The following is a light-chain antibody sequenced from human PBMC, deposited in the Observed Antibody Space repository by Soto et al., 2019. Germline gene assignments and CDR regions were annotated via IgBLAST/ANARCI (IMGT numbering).Light chain of an antibody. V-gene: IGKV3-11*01. CDR1: QSVSSY. J-gene: IGKJ1*01. CDR3: QQRSNWPQWP. CDR2: DAS. Sequence: EILLTQSPATLSLSPGERSTLSCRARQSVSSYLAWYQQKPGQAHRLLIYDASNRATGIPDRFSGSGSGTDFTLTIRRLEPEDFAVYYCQQRSNWPQWPLGPGTKVDIK.